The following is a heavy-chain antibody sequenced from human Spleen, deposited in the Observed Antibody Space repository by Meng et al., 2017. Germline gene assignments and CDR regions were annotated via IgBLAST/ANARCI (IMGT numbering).Heavy chain of an antibody. CDR3: ARSVLLWFGELMFTQYYFDY. CDR1: GGSFSDYD. D-gene: IGHD3-10*01. CDR2: INHSGST. J-gene: IGHJ4*02. V-gene: IGHV4-34*01. Sequence: SETLSLTCAVYGGSFSDYDWSWVRQPPGKGLEWIGEINHSGSTNYNASLKSRVTISVDTPKNQFSLKLSSVTAADTAVYYYARSVLLWFGELMFTQYYFDYWGQGTLVTVSS.